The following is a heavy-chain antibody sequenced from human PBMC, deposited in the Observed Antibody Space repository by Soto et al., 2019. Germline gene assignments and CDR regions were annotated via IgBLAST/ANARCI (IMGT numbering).Heavy chain of an antibody. D-gene: IGHD6-19*01. CDR2: INPNSGGT. Sequence: QVQLVQSGAEVKKPGASVQVSCKASGYTFTGYYMHWVRQAPGQGREWMGWINPNSGGTNYAQKFQGWVTMTRDTSISTAYMELSRLRSDDTAVYYCARVSGGFSSGWSNFDYWGQGTLVTV. V-gene: IGHV1-2*04. CDR3: ARVSGGFSSGWSNFDY. CDR1: GYTFTGYY. J-gene: IGHJ4*02.